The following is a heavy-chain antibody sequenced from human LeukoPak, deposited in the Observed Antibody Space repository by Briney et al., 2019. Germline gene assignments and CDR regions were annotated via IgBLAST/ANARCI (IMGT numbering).Heavy chain of an antibody. D-gene: IGHD2-2*01. Sequence: GGSLRLSCAASGFTVSSNYMSWVRQAPGKGLEWVSAISGSGGSAYYADSVKGRFTISRDNSKNTLYLQMNSLRAEDTAVYYCAKGRPTTLGYCGRSICADWYFDLWGRGTLLSVSS. J-gene: IGHJ2*01. V-gene: IGHV3-23*01. CDR3: AKGRPTTLGYCGRSICADWYFDL. CDR1: GFTVSSNY. CDR2: ISGSGGSA.